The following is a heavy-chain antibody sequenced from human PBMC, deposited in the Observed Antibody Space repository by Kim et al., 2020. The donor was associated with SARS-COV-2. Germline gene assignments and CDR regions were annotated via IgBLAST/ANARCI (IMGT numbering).Heavy chain of an antibody. V-gene: IGHV3-33*01. J-gene: IGHJ4*02. CDR2: IWYDGSNK. CDR3: ARDYDPGIAVALGC. Sequence: GGSLRLSCAASGFTFSSYGMHWVRQAPGKGLEWVAVIWYDGSNKYYADSVKGRFTISRDNSKNTLYLQMNSLRAEDTAVYYCARDYDPGIAVALGCWGQGTLVTVTS. D-gene: IGHD6-19*01. CDR1: GFTFSSYG.